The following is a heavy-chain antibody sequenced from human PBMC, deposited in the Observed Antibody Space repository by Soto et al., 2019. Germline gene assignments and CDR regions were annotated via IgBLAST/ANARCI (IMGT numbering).Heavy chain of an antibody. CDR3: ARVAPMNYYYGMDV. D-gene: IGHD3-22*01. CDR2: IYYSGST. CDR1: GSSISSGDYY. Sequence: SSETLSLTCTVSGSSISSGDYYWSWIRQPPGKGLEWIGYIYYSGSTYSAPSLKSRVAISVDTSKNQFSLKLRSVTAADTAVYYCARVAPMNYYYGMDVWGQGTTVTVSS. J-gene: IGHJ6*02. V-gene: IGHV4-30-4*01.